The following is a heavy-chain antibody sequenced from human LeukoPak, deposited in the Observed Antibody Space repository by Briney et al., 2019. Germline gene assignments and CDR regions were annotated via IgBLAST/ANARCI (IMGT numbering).Heavy chain of an antibody. D-gene: IGHD3-3*01. CDR2: IYTSGST. CDR1: GGSISSGSYY. V-gene: IGHV4-61*02. Sequence: SQTLSLTCTVSGGSISSGSYYWSWIRQPAGKGLEWIGRIYTSGSTNYSPSLKSRVTISVDTSKNQFSLKLSSVTAADTAVYYCARLSPYYDFWSGYYTPARDYWGQGTLVTVSS. J-gene: IGHJ4*02. CDR3: ARLSPYYDFWSGYYTPARDY.